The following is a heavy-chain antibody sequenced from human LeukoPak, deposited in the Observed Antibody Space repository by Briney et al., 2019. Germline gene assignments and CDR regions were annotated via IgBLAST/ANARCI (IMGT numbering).Heavy chain of an antibody. D-gene: IGHD6-19*01. CDR1: GGSFSGYY. CDR2: INHSGST. CDR3: ARTQWLGRNWFDP. V-gene: IGHV4-34*01. Sequence: PSETLSLTCAVYGGSFSGYYWSWIRQPPGKGLEWIGEINHSGSTNYNPSLKSRVTISVDTSKNQFSLKLSSVTAVDTAVYYCARTQWLGRNWFDPWGQGTLVTVSS. J-gene: IGHJ5*02.